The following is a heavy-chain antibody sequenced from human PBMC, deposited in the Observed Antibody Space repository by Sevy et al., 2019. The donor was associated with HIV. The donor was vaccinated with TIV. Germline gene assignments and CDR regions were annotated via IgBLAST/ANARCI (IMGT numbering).Heavy chain of an antibody. J-gene: IGHJ4*02. D-gene: IGHD3-10*01. V-gene: IGHV1-2*02. CDR3: ARSVYGSGTYLNDY. Sequence: ASVKVSCKASGYTFTGYYVHWVRQAPGQGLEWMGWVDPNSGGTNYGQKFQGRVTMTSDTSISTAYMELSGLRSDDTAMYYCARSVYGSGTYLNDYWGQGTLVTVSS. CDR2: VDPNSGGT. CDR1: GYTFTGYY.